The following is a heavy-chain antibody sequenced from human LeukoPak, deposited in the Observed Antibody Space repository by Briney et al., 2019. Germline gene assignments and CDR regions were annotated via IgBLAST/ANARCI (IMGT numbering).Heavy chain of an antibody. V-gene: IGHV3-7*01. D-gene: IGHD6-13*01. CDR2: IKQDGSET. J-gene: IGHJ4*02. CDR3: ARVAGGKFHLDY. Sequence: PGGSLRLSYVVSGFTFSNYWMDWVRQAPGKGLEWVAFIKQDGSETSYVDSVKGRFTISRDNAKNSLYLQMNSLRAEDTAVYFCARVAGGKFHLDYWGQGTQVTVSS. CDR1: GFTFSNYW.